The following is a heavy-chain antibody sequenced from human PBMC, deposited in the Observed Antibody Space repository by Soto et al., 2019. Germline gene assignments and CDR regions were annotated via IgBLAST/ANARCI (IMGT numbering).Heavy chain of an antibody. Sequence: SETLSLTCTVSGGSISSYYWSWIRQPPGKGLEWIGYIYYSGSTNYNPSLKSRVTISVDTSKNQFSLKLSSVTAADTAVYYCASASGYYTDVGFDYWGQGXLVTVSS. CDR3: ASASGYYTDVGFDY. J-gene: IGHJ4*02. D-gene: IGHD3-3*01. V-gene: IGHV4-59*01. CDR1: GGSISSYY. CDR2: IYYSGST.